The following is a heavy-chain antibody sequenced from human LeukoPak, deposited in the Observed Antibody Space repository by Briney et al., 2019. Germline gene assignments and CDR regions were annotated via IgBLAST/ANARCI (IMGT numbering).Heavy chain of an antibody. CDR1: GGSFSGYY. CDR3: ARGRGCSYGSGPLLGY. Sequence: SETLSLTCAVYGGSFSGYYWSWIRQPPGKGLEWIGEINHSGSTNYNPSLKSRVTISVDTSKNQFSLKLSSVTAADTAVYYCARGRGCSYGSGPLLGYWGQGTLVTVSS. J-gene: IGHJ4*02. D-gene: IGHD5-18*01. CDR2: INHSGST. V-gene: IGHV4-34*01.